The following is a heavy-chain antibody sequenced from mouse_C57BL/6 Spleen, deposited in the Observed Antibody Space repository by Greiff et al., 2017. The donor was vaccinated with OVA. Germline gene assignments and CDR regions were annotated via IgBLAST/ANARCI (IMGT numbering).Heavy chain of an antibody. Sequence: EVKLMESGEGLVKPGGSLKLSCAASGFTFSSYAMSWVRQTPEKRLEWVAYISSGGDYIYYADTVKGRFTISRDNARNTLYLQMSSLKSEDTAMYYCTSPGYGNYDAMDYWGQGTSVTVSS. CDR3: TSPGYGNYDAMDY. V-gene: IGHV5-9-1*02. CDR1: GFTFSSYA. D-gene: IGHD2-10*02. CDR2: ISSGGDYI. J-gene: IGHJ4*01.